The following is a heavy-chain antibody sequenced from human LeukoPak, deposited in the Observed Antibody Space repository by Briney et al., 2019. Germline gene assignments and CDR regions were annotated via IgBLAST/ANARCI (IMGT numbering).Heavy chain of an antibody. J-gene: IGHJ3*02. CDR1: GFTFSAYS. Sequence: PGGSLRLSCAASGFTFSAYSMMWVRQAPGKGREWVSYSSTTGNTIHYTDSLKGRFTVSRDNATNTLFLQMNSLRDEDTAVYYCARRGGGGRSDALDIWGQGTMVTISS. D-gene: IGHD2-21*01. V-gene: IGHV3-48*02. CDR2: SSTTGNTI. CDR3: ARRGGGGRSDALDI.